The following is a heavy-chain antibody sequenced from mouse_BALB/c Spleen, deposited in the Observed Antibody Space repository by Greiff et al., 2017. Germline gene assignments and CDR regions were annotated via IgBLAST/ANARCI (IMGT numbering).Heavy chain of an antibody. Sequence: QVQLKESGPDLVAPSQSLSITCTVSGFSLTSYGVHWVRQPPGKGLEWLVVIWSDGSTTYNSALKSRLSISKDNSKSQVFLKMNSLQTDDTAMYYCARQGGLGRVYAMDYWGQGTSVTVSS. J-gene: IGHJ4*01. CDR3: ARQGGLGRVYAMDY. CDR2: IWSDGST. V-gene: IGHV2-6-2*01. CDR1: GFSLTSYG. D-gene: IGHD4-1*01.